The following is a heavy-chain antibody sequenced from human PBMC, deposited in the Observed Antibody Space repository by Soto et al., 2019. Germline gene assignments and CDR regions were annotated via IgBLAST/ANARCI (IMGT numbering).Heavy chain of an antibody. V-gene: IGHV1-46*01. CDR1: GYTFTSYY. D-gene: IGHD2-8*01. Sequence: GASVKVSCKASGYTFTSYYMHWVRQAPGQGLEWMGIINPSGGSTSYAQKFQGRVTMTRDTSTSTVYMELSSLRSEDTAVYYCARDMVWLPLSGAFDIWGQGTMVTVSS. J-gene: IGHJ3*02. CDR2: INPSGGST. CDR3: ARDMVWLPLSGAFDI.